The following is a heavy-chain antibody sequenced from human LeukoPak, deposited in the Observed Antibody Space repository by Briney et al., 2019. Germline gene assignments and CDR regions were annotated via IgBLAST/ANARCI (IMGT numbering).Heavy chain of an antibody. CDR1: GFSFSIFW. D-gene: IGHD2-8*02. V-gene: IGHV3-7*01. Sequence: PGGSLRLSCAASGFSFSIFWMTWVRQAPGKGLEWVANINPDGSEKSSVHSVKGRFTISRDNAKNSLYLEMNSLRAEDTALYYCTTNTGDDWGQGTLVTVSS. CDR2: INPDGSEK. CDR3: TTNTGDD. J-gene: IGHJ4*02.